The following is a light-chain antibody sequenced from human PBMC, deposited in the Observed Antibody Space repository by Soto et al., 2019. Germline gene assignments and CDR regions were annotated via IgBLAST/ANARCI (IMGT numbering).Light chain of an antibody. V-gene: IGKV4-1*01. CDR3: HNPYGCRLL. CDR1: PSVLSSSDNKNY. CDR2: WAS. J-gene: IGKJ4*01. Sequence: DIVLTQSPDSLAVSLGERATINCKSSPSVLSSSDNKNYLAWFQQKPGQPPKLLIYWASIRESGVPDRFSGRGSGPVFTLPSSTLQLEEGAVNTVHNPYGCRLLFGEGTKVEIK.